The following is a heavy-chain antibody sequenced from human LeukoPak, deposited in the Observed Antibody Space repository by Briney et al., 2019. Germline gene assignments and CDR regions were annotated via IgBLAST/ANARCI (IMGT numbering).Heavy chain of an antibody. Sequence: SETLSLTCAVCGGSFSGYYWSWIRQPPGKGLEWIGEINHSGSTNYNPSLKSRVTISVDTSKNQLSLKLSSVTAADTAVYYCARDPGYSSSWYYSPLGDYWGQGTLVTVSS. J-gene: IGHJ4*02. CDR1: GGSFSGYY. CDR3: ARDPGYSSSWYYSPLGDY. V-gene: IGHV4-34*01. CDR2: INHSGST. D-gene: IGHD6-13*01.